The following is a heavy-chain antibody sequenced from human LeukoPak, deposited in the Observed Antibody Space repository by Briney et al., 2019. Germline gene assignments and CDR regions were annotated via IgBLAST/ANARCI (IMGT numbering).Heavy chain of an antibody. J-gene: IGHJ4*02. CDR1: GDSVSINSRA. V-gene: IGHV6-1*01. CDR2: TYYRSKCYT. CDR3: VREYTYGAFDY. Sequence: QTLSLTCAISGDSVSINSRAWNWFRQSPSRGLEWLGRTYYRSKCYTEYELSVKSRITISPDTSKNRFSLKVNSVTPDDTAVYYCVREYTYGAFDYWGQGTLVTVSS. D-gene: IGHD5-18*01.